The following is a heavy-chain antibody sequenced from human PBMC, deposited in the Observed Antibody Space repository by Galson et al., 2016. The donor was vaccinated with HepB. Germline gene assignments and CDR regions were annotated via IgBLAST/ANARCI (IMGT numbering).Heavy chain of an antibody. CDR3: ARENFWKLDQ. D-gene: IGHD3-3*01. Sequence: SLRLSCAASGFSFSRYWMAWVRQAPGKGLEWVGNIRADGTANDYVGSVKGRFTMSRDNAQKSLFLQMTSLRVEDTAVYYCARENFWKLDQWGQGTTVTVSS. CDR1: GFSFSRYW. J-gene: IGHJ6*02. V-gene: IGHV3-7*03. CDR2: IRADGTAN.